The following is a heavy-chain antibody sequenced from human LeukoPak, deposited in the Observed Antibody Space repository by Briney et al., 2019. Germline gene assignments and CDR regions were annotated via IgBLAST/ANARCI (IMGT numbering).Heavy chain of an antibody. J-gene: IGHJ4*02. CDR2: IYYSGST. Sequence: SETLSLTCTVSGGSISSYYWSWIRQPPGKGLEWIGYIYYSGSTNYNPSLKSRVTISLDTSKNQFSLKLSSATAADTAVYYCARQGSGWLQVDYWGQGTLVTVSS. D-gene: IGHD5-24*01. CDR1: GGSISSYY. V-gene: IGHV4-59*08. CDR3: ARQGSGWLQVDY.